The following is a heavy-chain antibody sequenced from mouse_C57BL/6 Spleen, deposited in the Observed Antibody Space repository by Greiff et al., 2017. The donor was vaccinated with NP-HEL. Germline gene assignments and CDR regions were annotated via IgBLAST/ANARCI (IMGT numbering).Heavy chain of an antibody. J-gene: IGHJ4*01. CDR1: GYTFTSYW. CDR2: IDPSDSYT. CDR3: ARKWGSEGYAMDY. V-gene: IGHV1-50*01. D-gene: IGHD1-1*01. Sequence: QVQLQQSGAELVKPGASVKLSCKASGYTFTSYWMQWVKQRPGQGLEWIGEIDPSDSYTNYNQKFKGKATLTVDTSSSTAYMQLSSLTSEDSAVYYSARKWGSEGYAMDYWGQGTSVTVSS.